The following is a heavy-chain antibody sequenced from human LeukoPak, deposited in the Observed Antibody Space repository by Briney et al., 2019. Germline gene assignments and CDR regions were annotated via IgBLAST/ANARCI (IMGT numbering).Heavy chain of an antibody. Sequence: SVKVSCKASGGTFSSYAISWVRQAPGQGLEWMAGIIPIFGTANYAQKFQGRVTITTDESTSTAYMELSSLRSEDTAVYYCATPVGYGSGRILTGAYYFDYWGQGTLVTVSS. CDR1: GGTFSSYA. J-gene: IGHJ4*02. CDR2: IIPIFGTA. D-gene: IGHD3-10*01. V-gene: IGHV1-69*05. CDR3: ATPVGYGSGRILTGAYYFDY.